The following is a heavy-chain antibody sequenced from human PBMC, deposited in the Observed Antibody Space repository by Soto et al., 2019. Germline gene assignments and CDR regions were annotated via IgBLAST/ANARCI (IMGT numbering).Heavy chain of an antibody. J-gene: IGHJ4*02. Sequence: QVQLVQSGAEVKKPGASVKVSCKASGYTFTSYAMHWVRQAPGQRLEWMGWINAGNGNTKYSQKFQGRVTITRDTSASTAYMELSSLRSEDTAVYYCARGDSVLRYFDWFGDPFDYWGQGPLVTVSS. D-gene: IGHD3-9*01. CDR2: INAGNGNT. CDR3: ARGDSVLRYFDWFGDPFDY. V-gene: IGHV1-3*01. CDR1: GYTFTSYA.